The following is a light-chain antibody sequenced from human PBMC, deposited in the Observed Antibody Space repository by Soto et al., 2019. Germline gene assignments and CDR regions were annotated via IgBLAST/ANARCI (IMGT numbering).Light chain of an antibody. Sequence: DIQMTQSPSSLSASVGDRVTNTCRASQGISNNLAWYQQKPGKVPKLLIYAASTLQSGVPSRFSGSGSGTEFTLTISSLQPEDVATYYCQKYNSAPPFFGPGTKVDIK. J-gene: IGKJ3*01. CDR1: QGISNN. CDR3: QKYNSAPPF. V-gene: IGKV1-27*01. CDR2: AAS.